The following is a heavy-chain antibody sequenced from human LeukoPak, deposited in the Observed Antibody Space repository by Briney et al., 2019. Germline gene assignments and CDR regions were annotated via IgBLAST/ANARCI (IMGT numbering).Heavy chain of an antibody. J-gene: IGHJ4*02. V-gene: IGHV4-39*01. CDR2: VYYSGTT. D-gene: IGHD3-3*01. CDR3: ARLRFDFWSGYTHPYFDY. CDR1: GGSISSSSYS. Sequence: SETLSLTCTVSGGSISSSSYSRGWIRRPPGKGLEWIGSVYYSGTTYYNPSLKSRVTISVDTSKIQFSLKLSSVAPTDTAVYFCARLRFDFWSGYTHPYFDYWGQGTLVTVSS.